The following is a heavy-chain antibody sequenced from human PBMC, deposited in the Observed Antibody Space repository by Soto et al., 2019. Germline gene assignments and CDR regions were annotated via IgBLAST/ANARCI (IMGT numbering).Heavy chain of an antibody. CDR2: IYPGDSDT. V-gene: IGHV5-51*01. J-gene: IGHJ4*02. D-gene: IGHD3-22*01. Sequence: VESVKISCNGSGYSFTSYWIGWVRQMPGKGLEWMGIIYPGDSDTRYSPSFQGQVTISADKSISTAYLQWSSLKASDTAMYYCARHSNYYDITIWGQGTLVTVSS. CDR1: GYSFTSYW. CDR3: ARHSNYYDITI.